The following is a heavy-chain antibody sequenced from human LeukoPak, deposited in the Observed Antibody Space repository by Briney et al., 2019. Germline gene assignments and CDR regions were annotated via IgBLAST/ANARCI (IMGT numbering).Heavy chain of an antibody. CDR2: IYSGGST. V-gene: IGHV3-66*01. D-gene: IGHD2-2*01. J-gene: IGHJ3*02. Sequence: GESLRLSCAVSGFTVSSNYMSWVRQAPGKGLEWVSIIYSGGSTYYVDSVKGKFTISRDNSKNTLYLQMNSLRAEDTAVYYCARDSKRYAFDIWGQGTMVTVSS. CDR1: GFTVSSNY. CDR3: ARDSKRYAFDI.